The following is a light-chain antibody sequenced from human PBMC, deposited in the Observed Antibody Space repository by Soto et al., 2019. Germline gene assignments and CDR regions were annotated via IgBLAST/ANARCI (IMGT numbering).Light chain of an antibody. Sequence: DIKMTQSPSTLSASVGDRVTITCRASQSISSWLAWYQQKPGKAPKLLIYDASSLESGVPSRFSGSGSGTEFTLTISSLQPDDFATYYCQQYNSSWWTFGQGTKV. CDR3: QQYNSSWWT. V-gene: IGKV1-5*01. J-gene: IGKJ1*01. CDR2: DAS. CDR1: QSISSW.